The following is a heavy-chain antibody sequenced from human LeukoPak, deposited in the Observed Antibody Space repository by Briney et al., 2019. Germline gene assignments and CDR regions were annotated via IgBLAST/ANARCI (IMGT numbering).Heavy chain of an antibody. J-gene: IGHJ6*02. D-gene: IGHD3-10*01. CDR1: GYTFTGYY. CDR2: INPNSGGT. V-gene: IGHV1-2*02. CDR3: ARVQYYYGSGSYYNTYYYYGMDV. Sequence: GASVKVSCKASGYTFTGYYMHWVRQAPGQGLEWMGWINPNSGGTNYAQKFQGRVTMTRDTSISTAYMELSRLRSDDTAVYYCARVQYYYGSGSYYNTYYYYGMDVWGQGTTVTVSS.